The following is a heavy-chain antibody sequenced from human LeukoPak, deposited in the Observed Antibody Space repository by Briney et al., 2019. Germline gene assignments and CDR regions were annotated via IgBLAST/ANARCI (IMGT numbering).Heavy chain of an antibody. J-gene: IGHJ3*02. D-gene: IGHD3-22*01. V-gene: IGHV1-2*02. CDR2: INPTSGGT. CDR1: GYTFTGYY. CDR3: ARTLTWYDSSGYYPNDAFDI. Sequence: ASVKVSCKASGYTFTGYYMHWVRQAPGQGLEWMGWINPTSGGTNYAQKFQGRVTMTRDTSISTAYMELSRLRSDDTAVYYCARTLTWYDSSGYYPNDAFDIWGQGTMVTVSS.